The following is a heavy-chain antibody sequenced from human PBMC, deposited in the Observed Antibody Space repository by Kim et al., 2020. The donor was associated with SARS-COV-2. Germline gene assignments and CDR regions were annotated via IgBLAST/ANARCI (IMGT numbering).Heavy chain of an antibody. CDR2: IRKEGRDK. CDR3: ASIDYGDSY. V-gene: IGHV3-7*05. CDR1: GFSFATSW. D-gene: IGHD4-17*01. Sequence: GGSLRLSCAASGFSFATSWMTWVRQAPGKELEWVARIRKEGRDKYYVDSVKGRFIISRDNARNSVFLQMNSLRAEDTAIYYCASIDYGDSYWGQGTLVTV. J-gene: IGHJ4*02.